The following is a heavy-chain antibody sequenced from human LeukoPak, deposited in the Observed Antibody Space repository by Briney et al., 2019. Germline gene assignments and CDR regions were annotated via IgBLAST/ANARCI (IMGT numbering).Heavy chain of an antibody. V-gene: IGHV3-13*01. CDR1: GFTFSSYD. Sequence: GGSLRLSCAASGFTFSSYDMHRVRQATGKGLEWVSAIGTAGDTYYPGSVKGRFTISRENAKNSLYLQMNSLRAEDTAVYYCARGDYDSSGYYAYYFDYWGQGTLVTVSS. CDR3: ARGDYDSSGYYAYYFDY. J-gene: IGHJ4*02. CDR2: IGTAGDT. D-gene: IGHD3-22*01.